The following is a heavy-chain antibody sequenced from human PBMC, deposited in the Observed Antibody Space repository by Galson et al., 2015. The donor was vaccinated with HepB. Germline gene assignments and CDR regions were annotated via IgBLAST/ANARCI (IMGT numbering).Heavy chain of an antibody. CDR3: AKGRWGPAPRYFDY. D-gene: IGHD2-21*02. J-gene: IGHJ4*02. CDR1: GFTFGSYA. V-gene: IGHV3-23*01. Sequence: SLRLSCAASGFTFGSYAMGWVRQAPGKGLEWVSAISATGGSTYYPDSVKGRVTISRDNSKNTLYLQINSLRAEDTAVYYCAKGRWGPAPRYFDYWGQGTLVTVSS. CDR2: ISATGGST.